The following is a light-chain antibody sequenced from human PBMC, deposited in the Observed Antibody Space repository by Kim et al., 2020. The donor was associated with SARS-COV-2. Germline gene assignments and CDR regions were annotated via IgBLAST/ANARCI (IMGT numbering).Light chain of an antibody. V-gene: IGLV2-11*01. Sequence: PSVPILCTGNSSDVGGYNYVSGYQQHPGKAPKLMIYDVSKRPSVVPARFSGSKSGNTASLTISGLQAEDEAYYYCCSYAGNYRGVFGGGTKLTVL. CDR2: DVS. CDR3: CSYAGNYRGV. J-gene: IGLJ3*02. CDR1: SSDVGGYNY.